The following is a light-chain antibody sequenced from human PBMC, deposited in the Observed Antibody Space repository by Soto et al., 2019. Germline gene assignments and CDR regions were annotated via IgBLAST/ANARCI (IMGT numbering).Light chain of an antibody. Sequence: QSALTQPASVSGSPGQSITISCTGTSSDVGGYNYVSWYQQHPGKAPKLMIYDVSNRPSGVSNRFSGSKSGNTASLTISGLQAEDEAEYYCSSYTSSSTLWVVFGGGTKVTVL. CDR2: DVS. CDR3: SSYTSSSTLWVV. J-gene: IGLJ2*01. CDR1: SSDVGGYNY. V-gene: IGLV2-14*01.